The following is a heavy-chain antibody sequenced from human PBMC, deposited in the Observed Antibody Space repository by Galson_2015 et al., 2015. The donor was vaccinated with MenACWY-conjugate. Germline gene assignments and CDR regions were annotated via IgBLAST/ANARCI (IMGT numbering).Heavy chain of an antibody. D-gene: IGHD1-26*01. Sequence: SLRLSCAASGFIFNTYWMHWVRQAPGKGLVWVSRINPGGSSTTYADSVKDRFTISRDNAKNTLYLQMNRLRPEDTAVFYCAKTRGAFFYFGSWGQGTLVTVSS. V-gene: IGHV3-74*01. CDR3: AKTRGAFFYFGS. CDR1: GFIFNTYW. J-gene: IGHJ4*02. CDR2: INPGGSST.